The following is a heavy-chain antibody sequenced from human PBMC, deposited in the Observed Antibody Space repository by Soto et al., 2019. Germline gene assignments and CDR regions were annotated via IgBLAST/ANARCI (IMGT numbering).Heavy chain of an antibody. CDR1: DGSISSYF. CDR3: ARHGDYDFWSGYYQYYYYYMDV. D-gene: IGHD3-3*01. CDR2: IYYSGST. J-gene: IGHJ6*03. Sequence: PSETLSLTCTVSDGSISSYFWSWIRQPPGKGLEWIGYIYYSGSTNYNPSLKSRVTISVDTSKNQFSLKLSSVTAADTAVYYCARHGDYDFWSGYYQYYYYYMDVWGKGTTVTVSS. V-gene: IGHV4-59*08.